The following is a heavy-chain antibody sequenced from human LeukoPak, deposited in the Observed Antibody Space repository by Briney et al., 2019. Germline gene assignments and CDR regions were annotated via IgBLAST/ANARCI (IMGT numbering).Heavy chain of an antibody. CDR1: GFTFSTCP. Sequence: GGSLRLSCVAFGFTFSTCPMHWVRQAPGKGLEWVSYISSSSSTIYYADSVKGRFTISRDNAKNSLYLQMNSLRAEDTAVYYCARVGSGSPHGYWGQGTLLTVSS. V-gene: IGHV3-48*04. CDR3: ARVGSGSPHGY. CDR2: ISSSSSTI. D-gene: IGHD3-10*01. J-gene: IGHJ4*02.